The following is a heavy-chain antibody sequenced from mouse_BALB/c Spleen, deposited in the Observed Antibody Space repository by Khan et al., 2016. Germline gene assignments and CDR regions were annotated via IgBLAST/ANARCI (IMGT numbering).Heavy chain of an antibody. CDR1: GYAFTNYL. Sequence: QIQLVQSGAELVRPGTSVKVSCKASGYAFTNYLIEWVKQRPGQGLEWIGVINPGSGGTNYNEKFKGKATLTADKSSSTAYMQLSSLTSDDSAVYFYARGYDWYFDVWGAGTTVTVSS. CDR3: ARGYDWYFDV. CDR2: INPGSGGT. V-gene: IGHV1-54*03. J-gene: IGHJ1*01. D-gene: IGHD2-14*01.